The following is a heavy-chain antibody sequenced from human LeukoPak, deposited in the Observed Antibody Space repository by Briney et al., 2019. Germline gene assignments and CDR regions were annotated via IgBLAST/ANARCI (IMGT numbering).Heavy chain of an antibody. CDR3: ARERPGSRVLDY. J-gene: IGHJ4*02. CDR1: GFTFSDYA. CDR2: ISSNGGSI. D-gene: IGHD3-10*01. V-gene: IGHV3-64*01. Sequence: QTGGSLRLSCAASGFTFSDYAMHWVRQAPGKELEYVSAISSNGGSIHYANSVKGRFTISRDNSKNTLYLQMDSLRAEDMAVYYCARERPGSRVLDYWGQGTVVTVSS.